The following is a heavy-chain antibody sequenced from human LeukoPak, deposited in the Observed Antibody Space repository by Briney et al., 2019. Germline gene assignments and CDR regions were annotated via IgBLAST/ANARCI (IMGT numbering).Heavy chain of an antibody. J-gene: IGHJ4*02. V-gene: IGHV4-4*02. CDR1: GGSISSSNW. Sequence: SETLSLTCAVSGGSISSSNWWSWVRQPPGKGLEWIGEIYHSGSTNYNPSPKSRVTISVDTSKNQFSLKLSSVTAADTAVYYCARTTYYYDSSGYYTGSHYFDYWGQGTLVTVSS. CDR3: ARTTYYYDSSGYYTGSHYFDY. CDR2: IYHSGST. D-gene: IGHD3-22*01.